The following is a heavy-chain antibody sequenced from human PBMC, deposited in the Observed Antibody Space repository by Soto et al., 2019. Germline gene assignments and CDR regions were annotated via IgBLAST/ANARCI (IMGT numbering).Heavy chain of an antibody. V-gene: IGHV1-18*01. CDR2: ISGYNGNT. Sequence: QVQVVQSGDEVKKPGASVKVSGKASGYTFTNYGFSWVRQAPGQGLEWMGWISGYNGNTKYAEKFQGRVTMTTDTSTSTAHMELRSLRSDGTAVYYCAREGQAPYYYYGMDVWGQGTAVTVSS. CDR3: AREGQAPYYYYGMDV. CDR1: GYTFTNYG. J-gene: IGHJ6*02.